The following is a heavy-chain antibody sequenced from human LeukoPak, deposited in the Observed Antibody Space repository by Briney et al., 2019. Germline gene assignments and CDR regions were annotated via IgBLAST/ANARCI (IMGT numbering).Heavy chain of an antibody. CDR2: IKHSGST. CDR1: GGSFSGYY. J-gene: IGHJ4*02. D-gene: IGHD3-22*01. V-gene: IGHV4-34*01. Sequence: PSETLSLTCAVYGGSFSGYYWSWIRQPPGTGLEWIGEIKHSGSTNYNPSLKSRVTISVDTSKNQFSLNLRSVTAADTAVYYCAGGPPYYYDSSGYYRFDYWGQGILVIVSS. CDR3: AGGPPYYYDSSGYYRFDY.